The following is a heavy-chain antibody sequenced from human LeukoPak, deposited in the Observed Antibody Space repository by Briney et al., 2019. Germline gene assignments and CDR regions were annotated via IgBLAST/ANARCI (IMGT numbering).Heavy chain of an antibody. Sequence: SETLSLTCTVSGVSISSYYWSWIRQPPGKGLEWIGYIYYSGSTNYNPSLKSRVTISADTSKNQFSLKLSSVTAADTAVYYCARGASLYSGYDYYFDYWGQGTLVTVSS. D-gene: IGHD5-12*01. J-gene: IGHJ4*02. CDR2: IYYSGST. V-gene: IGHV4-59*01. CDR3: ARGASLYSGYDYYFDY. CDR1: GVSISSYY.